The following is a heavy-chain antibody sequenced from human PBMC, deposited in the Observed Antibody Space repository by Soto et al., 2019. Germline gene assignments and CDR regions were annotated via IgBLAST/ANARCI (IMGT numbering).Heavy chain of an antibody. CDR1: GGTFSSYT. V-gene: IGHV1-69*02. Sequence: SVKVSCKASGGTFSSYTISWVRQAPGQGLEWMGRIIPILGIANYAQKFQGRVTITADKSTSTAYMELSSLRSEDTAVYYCASLSMLRGVIITTRDYYMDVWGKGTTVTVSS. D-gene: IGHD3-10*01. CDR3: ASLSMLRGVIITTRDYYMDV. CDR2: IIPILGIA. J-gene: IGHJ6*03.